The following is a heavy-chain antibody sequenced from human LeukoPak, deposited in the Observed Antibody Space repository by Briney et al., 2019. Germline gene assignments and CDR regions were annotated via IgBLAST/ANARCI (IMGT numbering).Heavy chain of an antibody. D-gene: IGHD2/OR15-2a*01. Sequence: GGSLRLSCAASGFSFMNAWMIWVRQAPGKGLEWVGRIKSNADGGTPDYAAPARGRFTISRDDSKNTLYLQMNSLKTEDTAVYYWSPFYHEYSPYWGRGTLVTVSS. CDR2: IKSNADGGTP. V-gene: IGHV3-15*01. J-gene: IGHJ4*02. CDR1: GFSFMNAW. CDR3: SPFYHEYSPY.